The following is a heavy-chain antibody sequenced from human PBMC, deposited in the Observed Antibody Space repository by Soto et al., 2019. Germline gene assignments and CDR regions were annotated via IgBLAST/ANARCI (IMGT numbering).Heavy chain of an antibody. J-gene: IGHJ5*02. D-gene: IGHD3-22*01. CDR2: IWYDGSNK. V-gene: IGHV3-33*01. Sequence: PGGSLRLSCAASGFTFSSYGMHWVRQAPGKGLEWVAVIWYDGSNKYYADSVKGRFTISRDNSKNTLYLQMNSLRAEDTAVYYCARDRDSSGYEDWFDPWGQGTLVTVSS. CDR3: ARDRDSSGYEDWFDP. CDR1: GFTFSSYG.